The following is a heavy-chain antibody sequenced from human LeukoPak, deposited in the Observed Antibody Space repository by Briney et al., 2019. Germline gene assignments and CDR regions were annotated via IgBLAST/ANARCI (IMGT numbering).Heavy chain of an antibody. V-gene: IGHV5-51*01. CDR2: IYPGDSDT. CDR3: ARRQGCSCTRRPPDF. CDR1: GYSFTTYW. J-gene: IGHJ4*02. D-gene: IGHD2-2*01. Sequence: GESLKISCRGSGYSFTTYWIGWVRQMPGKGLEWMGIIYPGDSDTRYTPSFQGQVTMSADKSINTAYLQLSSLKASDTAMYYCARRQGCSCTRRPPDFWGQGTLVTVSP.